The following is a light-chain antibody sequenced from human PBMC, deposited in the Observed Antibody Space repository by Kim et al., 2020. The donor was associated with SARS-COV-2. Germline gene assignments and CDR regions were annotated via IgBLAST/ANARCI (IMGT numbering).Light chain of an antibody. CDR1: TGAVTSGHY. CDR3: VLSFSAVRV. Sequence: PGGTVTLTCGSNTGAVTSGHYPDWRQQKPGRAPRTLIYDTNYNHSWSPARFSGSLLGGKAALALSGAQPDDEADYYCVLSFSAVRVFGGVTQLTVL. J-gene: IGLJ2*01. V-gene: IGLV7-46*01. CDR2: DTN.